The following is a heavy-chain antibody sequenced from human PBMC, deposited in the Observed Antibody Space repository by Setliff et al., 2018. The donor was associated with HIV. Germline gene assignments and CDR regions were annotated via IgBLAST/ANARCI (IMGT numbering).Heavy chain of an antibody. V-gene: IGHV1-46*01. CDR1: GYTFSSNY. J-gene: IGHJ3*02. D-gene: IGHD3-10*01. Sequence: ASVKVSCKASGYTFSSNYMHWVRQAPGQGLEWMGLINPTGDSTFYPQKFQARVTMTRDTSTSTVYLELRSLRSEDTAVYFCASKGGSENYHDSDAFDIWGQGTLVTVSS. CDR2: INPTGDST. CDR3: ASKGGSENYHDSDAFDI.